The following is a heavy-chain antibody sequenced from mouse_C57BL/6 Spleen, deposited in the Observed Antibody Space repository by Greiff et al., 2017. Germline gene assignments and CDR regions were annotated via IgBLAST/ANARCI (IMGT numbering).Heavy chain of an antibody. CDR1: GFTFSSYA. CDR3: ARDGDGYNSVYDFDY. V-gene: IGHV5-4*01. CDR2: ISDGGSYT. D-gene: IGHD2-3*01. J-gene: IGHJ2*01. Sequence: EVMLVESGGGLVKPGGSLKLSCAASGFTFSSYAMSWVRQTPEKRLEWVATISDGGSYTYYPDNVKGRCTISRDNAKNNLYLQLSHLKSEDTAMYYCARDGDGYNSVYDFDYWGQGTTLTVSS.